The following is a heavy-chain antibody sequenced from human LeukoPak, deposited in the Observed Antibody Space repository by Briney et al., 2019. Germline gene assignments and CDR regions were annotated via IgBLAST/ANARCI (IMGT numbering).Heavy chain of an antibody. Sequence: SETLSLTCTVSGGSISSYYWSWNRQPAGKGLEWIGRIYTSGSTNYNPSLKSRVTMSVDTSKNQFSLKLSSVTAADTAVYYCSSHDILTGYYHWGQGTLVTVSS. CDR1: GGSISSYY. CDR3: SSHDILTGYYH. D-gene: IGHD3-9*01. J-gene: IGHJ5*02. V-gene: IGHV4-4*07. CDR2: IYTSGST.